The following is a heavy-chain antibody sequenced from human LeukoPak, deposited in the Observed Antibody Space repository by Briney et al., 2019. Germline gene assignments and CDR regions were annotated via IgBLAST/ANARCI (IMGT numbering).Heavy chain of an antibody. D-gene: IGHD3-22*01. Sequence: SETLSLTCTVSGGSISYYYWSWIRQPPGKGLEWNGYIYYSGSTNYNPSLKSRVTISVDTSKNQFSLKLSSVTAADTAVYYCASYDSSGASGNWGQGTLVTVSS. V-gene: IGHV4-59*08. CDR1: GGSISYYY. CDR2: IYYSGST. J-gene: IGHJ4*02. CDR3: ASYDSSGASGN.